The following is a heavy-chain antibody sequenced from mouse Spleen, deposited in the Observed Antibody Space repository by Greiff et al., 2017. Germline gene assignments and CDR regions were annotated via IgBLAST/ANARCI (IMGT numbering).Heavy chain of an antibody. V-gene: IGHV1-15*01. J-gene: IGHJ2*01. D-gene: IGHD4-1*01. CDR1: GYTFTDYE. CDR3: TRSGREDY. Sequence: QVQLQQSGAELVRPGASVTLSCKASGYTFTDYEMHWVKQTPVHGLEWIGAIDPETGSTAYTQKFKGKAILTADKSSSTAYMELRSLTSEDSAVYYCTRSGREDYWGQGTTLTVSS. CDR2: IDPETGST.